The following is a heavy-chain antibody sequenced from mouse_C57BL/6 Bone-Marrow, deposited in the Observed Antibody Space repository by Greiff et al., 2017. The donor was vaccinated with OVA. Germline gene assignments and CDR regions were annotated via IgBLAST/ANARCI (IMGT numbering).Heavy chain of an antibody. Sequence: VQLKESGAELVRPGASVKLSCTASGFNIKDDYMHWVKQRPEQGLEWIGWIDPENGDTEYASKFQGKATITADTSSNTAYLQLSSLTSEDTAVYYCTLPDYSGSSYFDYWGQGTTLTVSS. D-gene: IGHD1-1*01. CDR1: GFNIKDDY. CDR3: TLPDYSGSSYFDY. V-gene: IGHV14-4*01. J-gene: IGHJ2*01. CDR2: IDPENGDT.